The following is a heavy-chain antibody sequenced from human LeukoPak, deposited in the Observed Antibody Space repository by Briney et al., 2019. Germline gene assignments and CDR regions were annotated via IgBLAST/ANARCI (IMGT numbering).Heavy chain of an antibody. CDR2: INHSGST. CDR1: GGSFSGYN. D-gene: IGHD2-2*01. Sequence: PSETLSLTCAVYGGSFSGYNWSWIRQPPGKGLEWIGEINHSGSTNYNPSLKSRVTISVDTSKNQFSLKLSSVTAADTAVYYCARVVPAAIPFDYWGQGTLVTVSS. V-gene: IGHV4-34*01. CDR3: ARVVPAAIPFDY. J-gene: IGHJ4*02.